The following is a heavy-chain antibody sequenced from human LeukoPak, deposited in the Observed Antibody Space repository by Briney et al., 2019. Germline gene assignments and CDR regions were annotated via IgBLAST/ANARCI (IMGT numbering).Heavy chain of an antibody. D-gene: IGHD6-13*01. CDR2: RYYSGST. CDR1: GGSISSYY. J-gene: IGHJ4*02. CDR3: ARGKGSSWRFDY. Sequence: SETLSLTCSVSGGSISSYYWTWIRQPPGKGLEWIGYRYYSGSTTYNPSLKSRVTISVDTSKNQFSLKLSSVTAADTAVYYCARGKGSSWRFDYWGQGTLVTVSS. V-gene: IGHV4-59*01.